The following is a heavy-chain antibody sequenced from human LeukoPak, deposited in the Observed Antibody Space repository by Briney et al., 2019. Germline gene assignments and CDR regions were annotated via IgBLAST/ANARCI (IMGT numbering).Heavy chain of an antibody. CDR2: ISYDGSNK. D-gene: IGHD6-13*01. Sequence: PGRSLRLSCAASGFTFSSYGMHWVRQAPGKGLEWVAVISYDGSNKYYADSVKGRFTISRDNSENTLYLQMNSLRAEDTAVYYCAKDGAAAPFDYWGQGTLVTVSS. V-gene: IGHV3-30*18. CDR3: AKDGAAAPFDY. J-gene: IGHJ4*02. CDR1: GFTFSSYG.